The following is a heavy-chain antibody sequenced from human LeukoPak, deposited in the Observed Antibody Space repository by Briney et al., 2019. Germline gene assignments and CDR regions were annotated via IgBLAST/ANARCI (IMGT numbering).Heavy chain of an antibody. CDR3: AGGPELQLWLYDY. D-gene: IGHD5-18*01. Sequence: GGSLRLSCAASGFTFSSYSMNWVRQAPGKGLEWVSSISSSSSYTYYADSVKGRFTISRDNAKNSLYLQMNSLRAEDTAVYYCAGGPELQLWLYDYWGQGTLVTVSS. CDR1: GFTFSSYS. J-gene: IGHJ4*02. CDR2: ISSSSSYT. V-gene: IGHV3-21*01.